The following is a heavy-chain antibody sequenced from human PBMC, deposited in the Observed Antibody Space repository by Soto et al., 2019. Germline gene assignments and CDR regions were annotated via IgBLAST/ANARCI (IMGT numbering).Heavy chain of an antibody. Sequence: QVQLVQSGAEVKKPGASVKVSCEASGFIFTRFYMHWVRQAPGQGPVWLGIIKPEDVTTYYAQSFQGRLIITSDTSTITVYMEMSGLTSEETALYYCARERDLGELSDDLWGQGTLVTVSS. V-gene: IGHV1-46*01. D-gene: IGHD2-15*01. CDR1: GFIFTRFY. J-gene: IGHJ5*02. CDR2: IKPEDVTT. CDR3: ARERDLGELSDDL.